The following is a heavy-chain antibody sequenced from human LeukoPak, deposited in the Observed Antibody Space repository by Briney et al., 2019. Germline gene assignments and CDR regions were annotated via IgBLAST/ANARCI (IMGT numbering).Heavy chain of an antibody. CDR2: ISSSSSYI. J-gene: IGHJ3*02. V-gene: IGHV3-21*01. Sequence: GGSLRLSCAASGFTFSSYSMNWVRQAPGKGLEWVSSISSSSSYIYYADSVKGRFTIPRDNAKNSLYLQMNSLRAEDTAVYYCARDSPPYYYDSSGYYYEATDAFDIWGQGTMVTVSS. CDR3: ARDSPPYYYDSSGYYYEATDAFDI. D-gene: IGHD3-22*01. CDR1: GFTFSSYS.